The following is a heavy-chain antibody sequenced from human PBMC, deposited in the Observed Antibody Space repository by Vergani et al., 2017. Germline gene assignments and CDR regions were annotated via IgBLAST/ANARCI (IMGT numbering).Heavy chain of an antibody. CDR3: ARARLSIAARPDGVNWFDP. J-gene: IGHJ5*02. V-gene: IGHV1-2*02. CDR1: GYTFTGYY. Sequence: QVQLVQSGAEVKKPGASVKVSCKASGYTFTGYYMHWVRQAPGQGLEWMGWINPNSGGTNYAQKFQGRVTMSRDTSISTAYMELSRLRSDDTAVYYCARARLSIAARPDGVNWFDPWGQGTLVTVSS. D-gene: IGHD6-6*01. CDR2: INPNSGGT.